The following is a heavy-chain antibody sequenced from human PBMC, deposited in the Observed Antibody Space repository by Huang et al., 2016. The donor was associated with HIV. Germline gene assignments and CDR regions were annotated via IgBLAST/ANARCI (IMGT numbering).Heavy chain of an antibody. V-gene: IGHV4-34*02. Sequence: QVQLEQWGAGLLKASETLSLTCAVYGGSFSGYYWNWLRQAPGKGLEWGGENNHSGNSNYNPSLKSRVNMSVDTSKSQFSLYLTSLSAADTGTYFCARRYNSRRDYWGRGTLVTVHS. D-gene: IGHD3-22*01. J-gene: IGHJ4*02. CDR2: NNHSGNS. CDR3: ARRYNSRRDY. CDR1: GGSFSGYY.